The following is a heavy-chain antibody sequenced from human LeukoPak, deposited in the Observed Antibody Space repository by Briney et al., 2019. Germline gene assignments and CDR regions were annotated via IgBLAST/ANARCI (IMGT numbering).Heavy chain of an antibody. D-gene: IGHD3-22*01. CDR1: GYTFTSYG. J-gene: IGHJ6*02. Sequence: ASVKVSCKASGYTFTSYGISWVRQAPGQGLEWMGWISAYNGNTNYAQKLQGRVTMTTDTSTSTAYMELRSLRSDDTAVYYCARDLQIPMIVVPNYYYYYGMDVWGQGTTVTVSS. CDR2: ISAYNGNT. CDR3: ARDLQIPMIVVPNYYYYYGMDV. V-gene: IGHV1-18*01.